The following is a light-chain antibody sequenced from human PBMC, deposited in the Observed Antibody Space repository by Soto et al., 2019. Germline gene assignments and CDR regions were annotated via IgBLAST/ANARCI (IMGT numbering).Light chain of an antibody. Sequence: EILLTESPGSRPLSGKERATLSCRARPTARSYLAWYQQKPGQAPRLLIYDVSNRATGVPARFSGSGSETDFNLTISSLEPEDFAVYYCQQPSNWPHTFGEGTKVDIK. CDR1: PTARSY. J-gene: IGKJ4*01. CDR2: DVS. V-gene: IGKV3-11*01. CDR3: QQPSNWPHT.